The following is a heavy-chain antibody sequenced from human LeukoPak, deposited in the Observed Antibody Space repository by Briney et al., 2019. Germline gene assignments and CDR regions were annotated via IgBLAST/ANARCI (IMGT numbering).Heavy chain of an antibody. CDR3: ARDSYGSGSYGDY. J-gene: IGHJ4*02. Sequence: QPGGSLRLSCAASGFTFSSYGMHWVRQAPGKGLEWVAVIWYDGSNKYYADSVKGRFTISRDNSKNTLYLQMNSLRAEDTAVYYCARDSYGSGSYGDYWGQGTLVTVSS. D-gene: IGHD3-10*01. CDR1: GFTFSSYG. CDR2: IWYDGSNK. V-gene: IGHV3-33*01.